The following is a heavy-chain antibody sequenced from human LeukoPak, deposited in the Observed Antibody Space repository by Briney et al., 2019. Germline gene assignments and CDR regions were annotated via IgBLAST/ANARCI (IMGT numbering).Heavy chain of an antibody. D-gene: IGHD3-10*01. Sequence: ASVKVSCKASGYTFTSYGISWVRQAPGQGLEWMGWISAYNGNTNYAQKLQGRVTMTTDTSTSTAYMELRSLRSDDTAVYYCARDLPMVRGVIPRSVGSDYWGQGTLVTVSS. CDR2: ISAYNGNT. CDR1: GYTFTSYG. V-gene: IGHV1-18*01. CDR3: ARDLPMVRGVIPRSVGSDY. J-gene: IGHJ4*02.